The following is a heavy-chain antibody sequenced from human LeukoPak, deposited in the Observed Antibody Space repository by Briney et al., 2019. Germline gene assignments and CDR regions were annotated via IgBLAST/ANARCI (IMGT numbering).Heavy chain of an antibody. V-gene: IGHV4-59*01. CDR1: GGSLSSYY. D-gene: IGHD1-7*01. J-gene: IGHJ3*02. CDR3: ARGNSGAFDI. CDR2: IYYNGDT. Sequence: SETLSLTCSVSGGSLSSYYWSWIRQPPGKGLEWIGYIYYNGDTNYNPSLKSRVTISVDTSKNQFSLRLSSVTAADTAVYYCARGNSGAFDIWGQGTMVTVSS.